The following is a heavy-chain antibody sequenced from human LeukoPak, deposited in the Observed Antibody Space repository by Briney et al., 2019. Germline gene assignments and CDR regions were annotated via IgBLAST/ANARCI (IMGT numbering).Heavy chain of an antibody. CDR2: IYYSGST. V-gene: IGHV4-59*01. Sequence: MTSETLSLTCTVSGGSISSYYWSWIRQPPGKGLEWIWYIYYSGSTNYNPSLKSRVTISVATSKNQFSLKLSSVTAADTAVYYCARVWVVPADATWGAYYYYYYMDVWGKGTTVTISS. CDR1: GGSISSYY. CDR3: ARVWVVPADATWGAYYYYYYMDV. D-gene: IGHD2-2*01. J-gene: IGHJ6*03.